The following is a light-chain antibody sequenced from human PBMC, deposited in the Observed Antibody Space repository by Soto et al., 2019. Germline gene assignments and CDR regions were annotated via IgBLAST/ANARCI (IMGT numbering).Light chain of an antibody. CDR1: SSDVGSYNL. CDR2: EGS. Sequence: QLVLTQPASVSGSPGQSITISCTGTSSDVGSYNLVSWYQQHPGKAPKLMIYEGSKRPSGVSNRFSGSKSGNTASLTISGLQAEDEADYYCCSYAGSSTFEVFGGGTKLTVL. V-gene: IGLV2-23*03. CDR3: CSYAGSSTFEV. J-gene: IGLJ2*01.